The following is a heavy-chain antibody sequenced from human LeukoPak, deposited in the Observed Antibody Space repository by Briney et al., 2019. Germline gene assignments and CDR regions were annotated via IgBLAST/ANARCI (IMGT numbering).Heavy chain of an antibody. Sequence: GGSLRLSCEASGFPFGSYVMSWVRQAPGKGLERIAYINHNAEMIFYPDFVKGRFSISRDNAKNSLHLQMNALRYEDTAIYYCARDHDWAFDLWGQGTLVTVSS. CDR3: ARDHDWAFDL. D-gene: IGHD3-9*01. V-gene: IGHV3-48*02. J-gene: IGHJ4*02. CDR2: INHNAEMI. CDR1: GFPFGSYV.